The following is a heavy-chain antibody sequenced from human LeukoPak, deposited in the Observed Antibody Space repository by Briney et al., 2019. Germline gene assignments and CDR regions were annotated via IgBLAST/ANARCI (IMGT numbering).Heavy chain of an antibody. Sequence: ASVKVSCKVSGYTLTELSTHWVRQAPGKGLEWMGGFDPEDGETIYAQKFQGRVTMTEDTSTDTAYMELSSLRSEDTAVYYCATVRSSGWFPSPNYYYYGMDVWGQGTTVTVSS. V-gene: IGHV1-24*01. CDR1: GYTLTELS. CDR2: FDPEDGET. J-gene: IGHJ6*02. D-gene: IGHD6-19*01. CDR3: ATVRSSGWFPSPNYYYYGMDV.